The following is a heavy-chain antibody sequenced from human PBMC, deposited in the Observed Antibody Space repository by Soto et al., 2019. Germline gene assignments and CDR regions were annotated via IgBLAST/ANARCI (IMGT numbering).Heavy chain of an antibody. V-gene: IGHV1-3*01. J-gene: IGHJ4*02. Sequence: QVQLVQSGAEVKKPGALVKVSCKASGYTFTSYAMHWVRQAPGQRLEWMGWINAGNGNTKYSQKFQGRVTITRDTSASTAYMELSSLRSEDTAVYYCARTSGYYVYDYWGQGTLVTVSS. CDR3: ARTSGYYVYDY. D-gene: IGHD3-22*01. CDR1: GYTFTSYA. CDR2: INAGNGNT.